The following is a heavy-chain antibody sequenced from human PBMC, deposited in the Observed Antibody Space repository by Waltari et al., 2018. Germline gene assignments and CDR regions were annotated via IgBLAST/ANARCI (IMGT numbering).Heavy chain of an antibody. Sequence: VQLVQSGAEVKKPGESLRISCRDSGYGFDSYWIAWVRQRPGKGLAGMGHIYPGDSDTRYNPSFQGQVTSSADKSVTTVYLQWSSLKTSDSGIYYCARRFMTGEGLTLNWLDPWGQGTLVTVSS. D-gene: IGHD3-16*01. CDR1: GYGFDSYW. J-gene: IGHJ5*02. V-gene: IGHV5-51*01. CDR3: ARRFMTGEGLTLNWLDP. CDR2: IYPGDSDT.